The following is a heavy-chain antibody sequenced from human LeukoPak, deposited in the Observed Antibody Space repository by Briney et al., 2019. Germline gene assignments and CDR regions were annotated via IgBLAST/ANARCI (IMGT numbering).Heavy chain of an antibody. D-gene: IGHD2-15*01. CDR2: IYYSGST. CDR3: ARYCSGGSCYYHSFDY. V-gene: IGHV4-30-4*01. Sequence: SETLSLTCTVSGGSISSGDYYWSWIRQPPGKGLEWIGYIYYSGSTYYNPSLKSRVTISVDKSKNQFSLKLSSVTAADTAVYYCARYCSGGSCYYHSFDYWGQGTLVTVSS. CDR1: GGSISSGDYY. J-gene: IGHJ4*02.